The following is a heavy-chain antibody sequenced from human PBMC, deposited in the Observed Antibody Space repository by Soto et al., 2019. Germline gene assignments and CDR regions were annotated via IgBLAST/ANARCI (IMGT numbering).Heavy chain of an antibody. D-gene: IGHD3-10*01. J-gene: IGHJ4*02. CDR2: IYYRGGA. CDR3: ARHYYGSGTYYTRLEY. CDR1: GGSISSRDYY. V-gene: IGHV4-39*01. Sequence: QLQLQESGPGLVQPSETLSLTCTVSGGSISSRDYYWDWIRQPPGKGLEWIGSIYYRGGAFYNPSLKSRVTMSVDTSKSQFSLKLSSVTAADTAVYYCARHYYGSGTYYTRLEYWGQGALVTVSS.